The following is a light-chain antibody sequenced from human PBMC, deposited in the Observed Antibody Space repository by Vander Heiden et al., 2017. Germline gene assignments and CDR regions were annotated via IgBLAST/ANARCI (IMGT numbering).Light chain of an antibody. CDR3: QQYGSSRWT. Sequence: ELVLTQSPLPLSFSPGERATLSCSARQSFSSSYLAWYQQKPGQAPRLLIHGASSRATGSPDRFSGSGSGTYFTLTISRLEPEDFAVYYCQQYGSSRWTFGQGTKVEIK. CDR1: QSFSSSY. J-gene: IGKJ1*01. CDR2: GAS. V-gene: IGKV3-20*01.